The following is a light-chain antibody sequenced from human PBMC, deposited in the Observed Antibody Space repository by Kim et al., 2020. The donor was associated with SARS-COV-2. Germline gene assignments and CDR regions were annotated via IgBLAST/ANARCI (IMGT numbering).Light chain of an antibody. CDR3: GSYSSTTTVL. CDR1: SSDVGAYDF. Sequence: GQSLTMSCTGTSSDVGAYDFVSWYQQHPGPAPKLIIYDVSHRPSGVSTRFSGSKSGNTASLPISGLQAEDEADYYCGSYSSTTTVLFGGGTQLTVL. CDR2: DVS. V-gene: IGLV2-14*03. J-gene: IGLJ2*01.